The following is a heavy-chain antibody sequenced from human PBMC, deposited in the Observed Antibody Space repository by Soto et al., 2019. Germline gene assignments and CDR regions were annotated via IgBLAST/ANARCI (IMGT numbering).Heavy chain of an antibody. J-gene: IGHJ4*02. V-gene: IGHV3-30*18. CDR3: TKDKRLSLRESDK. D-gene: IGHD6-25*01. CDR2: ISYDWTIE. Sequence: PWGSXRLSCSSAVCTFIDYCMHLFRHAPGKGLECVAVISYDWTIEYYVDSVKGRCTISRDNSKKTLYLQMNSLRLEDTALYYSTKDKRLSLRESDKWGPGTLVNVYS. CDR1: VCTFIDYC.